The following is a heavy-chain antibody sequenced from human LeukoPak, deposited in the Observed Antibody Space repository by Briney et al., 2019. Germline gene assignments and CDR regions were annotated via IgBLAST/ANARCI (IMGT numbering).Heavy chain of an antibody. Sequence: SETLSLTCTVSGGSISSYYWSWIRQPAGKGLEWIGRICTSGSTNYNPSLKSRVTMSVDTSKNQFSLKLSSVTAADTAVYYCASGSSFDSSGRGFDYWGQGTLVTVSS. CDR2: ICTSGST. CDR1: GGSISSYY. J-gene: IGHJ4*02. V-gene: IGHV4-4*07. CDR3: ASGSSFDSSGRGFDY. D-gene: IGHD3-22*01.